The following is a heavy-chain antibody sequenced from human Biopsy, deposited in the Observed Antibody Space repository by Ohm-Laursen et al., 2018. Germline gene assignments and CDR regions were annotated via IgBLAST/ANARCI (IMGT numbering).Heavy chain of an antibody. V-gene: IGHV3-33*01. D-gene: IGHD3-10*01. Sequence: SLRLSCSASGFNFSAYGRHWVRQAPDKGLEWVALSCDDVSYKYYADSVKARFTLSRDNSKNSLYLHINTLRVEDTAVYYCVTDRLDDITKVRGIMTDWGQGTLVIVSS. CDR3: VTDRLDDITKVRGIMTD. J-gene: IGHJ4*02. CDR2: SCDDVSYK. CDR1: GFNFSAYG.